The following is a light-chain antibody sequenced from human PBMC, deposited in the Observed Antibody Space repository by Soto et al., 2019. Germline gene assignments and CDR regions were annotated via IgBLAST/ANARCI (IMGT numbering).Light chain of an antibody. CDR1: QSVSSSN. J-gene: IGKJ1*01. V-gene: IGKV3-20*01. CDR3: QQYGSPPPP. Sequence: EIVLTQSPGTLSLSLGERATLSCRASQSVSSSNLAWYQQKPGQTPRLLIYDASSRASGIPDRFSGSGSGTDFTLTISRLEPEDFAVYYCQQYGSPPPPFGQGTKVEIK. CDR2: DAS.